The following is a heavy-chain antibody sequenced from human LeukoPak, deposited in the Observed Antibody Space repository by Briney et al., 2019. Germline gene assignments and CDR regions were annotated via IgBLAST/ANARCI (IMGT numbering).Heavy chain of an antibody. V-gene: IGHV3-53*01. D-gene: IGHD6-19*01. CDR2: IYKNAIT. CDR1: GFTVSSNY. Sequence: GGSLRLSCAASGFTVSSNYMTWVRQAPGKGLEWVSVIYKNAITYYADTVKGRFTISRDNSKNTLYLQMNSLRADDTAVYYCARGSSKSQYSSGWCYDYWGQGTLVTVSS. J-gene: IGHJ4*02. CDR3: ARGSSKSQYSSGWCYDY.